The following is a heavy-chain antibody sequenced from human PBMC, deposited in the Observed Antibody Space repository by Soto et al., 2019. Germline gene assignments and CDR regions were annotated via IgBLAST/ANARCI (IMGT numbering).Heavy chain of an antibody. CDR2: VIPIFGTP. J-gene: IGHJ6*02. CDR3: AIASGRSGSNYPYYYYTMDV. D-gene: IGHD1-26*01. CDR1: GSTFSSYA. Sequence: QVQLVQSGAEVKKPGSSVKLSCRASGSTFSSYAFSWVRQAPGQGLEWMGGVIPIFGTPNYAQQLQGRVTITADESTSTAFMDLSRLGSDDTAVYFCAIASGRSGSNYPYYYYTMDVWGQGTTSTGSS. V-gene: IGHV1-69*01.